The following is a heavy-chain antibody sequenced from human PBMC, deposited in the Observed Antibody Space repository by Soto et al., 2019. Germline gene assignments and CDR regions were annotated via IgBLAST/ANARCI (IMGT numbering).Heavy chain of an antibody. CDR1: GGSISSGDYY. V-gene: IGHV4-30-4*01. D-gene: IGHD3-16*02. CDR2: IYYSGST. J-gene: IGHJ1*01. CDR3: ARDQRIPFGGVIVDEYFQH. Sequence: LSLTCVVSGGSISSGDYYCSWVRQPRGKGLEWIGYIYYSGSTYYNPSLKSRVTISVDTSKNQFSLKLSSVTAADTAVYYCARDQRIPFGGVIVDEYFQHWGQGSLVTVYS.